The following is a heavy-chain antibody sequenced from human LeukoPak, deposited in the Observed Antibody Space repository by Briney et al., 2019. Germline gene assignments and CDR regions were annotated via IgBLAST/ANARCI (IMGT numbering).Heavy chain of an antibody. CDR3: AREKSDCSGGSCYSVFDY. Sequence: GGSLRLSCAASGFTFSIHWMSWVRQAPGKGLEWVANIKQDGSEKYYVDSVKGRFTISRDNAKNSLYLQMNSLRAEDTAVYYCAREKSDCSGGSCYSVFDYWGQGTLVTVSS. CDR1: GFTFSIHW. D-gene: IGHD2-15*01. V-gene: IGHV3-7*01. J-gene: IGHJ4*02. CDR2: IKQDGSEK.